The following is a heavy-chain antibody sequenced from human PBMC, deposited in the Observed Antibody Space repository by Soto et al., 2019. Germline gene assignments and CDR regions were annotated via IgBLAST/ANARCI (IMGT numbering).Heavy chain of an antibody. CDR1: GGSISSGGYS. J-gene: IGHJ4*02. V-gene: IGHV4-30-2*01. Sequence: PSETLSLTCALSGGSISSGGYSRTWIRQPPGKGLEWIGYIYRSGSTYYTPSLKIRVTISVDRSKNHFPLKLISVTAAYTAVDYCARGKVFGGDFEYWGQGIMVTVSS. CDR2: IYRSGST. D-gene: IGHD3-10*01. CDR3: ARGKVFGGDFEY.